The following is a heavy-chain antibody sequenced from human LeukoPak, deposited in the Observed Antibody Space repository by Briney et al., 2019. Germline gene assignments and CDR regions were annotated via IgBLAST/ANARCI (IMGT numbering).Heavy chain of an antibody. D-gene: IGHD6-13*01. Sequence: ASVKVSCKASGYTFTGYYMHWVRQAPGQGLEWMGWINPNSGGRNYAQKFQVRVTITADGSTSTAYMELSRLRAEDKAVYYCARDPKPHIAADGGDAFDIWGQGAMVTVSS. V-gene: IGHV1-2*02. CDR1: GYTFTGYY. CDR3: ARDPKPHIAADGGDAFDI. J-gene: IGHJ3*02. CDR2: INPNSGGR.